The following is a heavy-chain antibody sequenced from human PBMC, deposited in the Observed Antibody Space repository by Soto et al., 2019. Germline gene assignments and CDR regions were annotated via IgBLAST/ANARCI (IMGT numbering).Heavy chain of an antibody. V-gene: IGHV3-23*01. CDR2: ISGSGGST. CDR1: GFTFSSYA. CDR3: AKDIRSIAVAGTHWFDP. Sequence: WGSLRLSCAASGFTFSSYAMSWVRQAPGKGLEWVSAISGSGGSTYYADSVKGRFTISRDNSKNTLYLQMNSLRAEDTAVYYCAKDIRSIAVAGTHWFDPWGQGTLVTVSS. D-gene: IGHD6-13*01. J-gene: IGHJ5*02.